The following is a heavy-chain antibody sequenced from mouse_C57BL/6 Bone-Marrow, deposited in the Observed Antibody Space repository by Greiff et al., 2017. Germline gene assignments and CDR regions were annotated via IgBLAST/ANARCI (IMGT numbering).Heavy chain of an antibody. CDR3: ARGYEYDGFAY. CDR2: IYPRSGNT. D-gene: IGHD2-4*01. CDR1: GYTFTSSG. V-gene: IGHV1-81*01. Sequence: VKLMESGAELARPGASVKLSCKASGYTFTSSGISWVKQRTGQGLEWIGEIYPRSGNTYYNEKFKGKATLTADKSSSTAYMELRSLTSEDSAVYFCARGYEYDGFAYWGQGTLVTVSA. J-gene: IGHJ3*01.